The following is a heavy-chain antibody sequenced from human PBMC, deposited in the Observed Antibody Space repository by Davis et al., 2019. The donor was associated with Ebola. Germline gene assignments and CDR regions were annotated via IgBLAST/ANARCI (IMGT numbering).Heavy chain of an antibody. V-gene: IGHV5-51*01. J-gene: IGHJ4*02. D-gene: IGHD2-15*01. CDR2: IYPGDSDI. CDR3: ARVGDCSGGRCYSGDFDY. Sequence: GESLKISCQGSGYSFTNFWIAWVRQMPGKGLEWMGIIYPGDSDIRYSPSFQGQVTISADKSISTAYLHWSSLKASDTAMYYCARVGDCSGGRCYSGDFDYWGQGTLVTVSS. CDR1: GYSFTNFW.